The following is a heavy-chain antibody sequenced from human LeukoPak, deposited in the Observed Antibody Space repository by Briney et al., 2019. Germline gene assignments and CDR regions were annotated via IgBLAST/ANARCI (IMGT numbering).Heavy chain of an antibody. V-gene: IGHV3-21*01. CDR1: GFTFSSYS. J-gene: IGHJ4*02. Sequence: PGGSLRLSCAASGFTFSSYSMNWVRQAPGKGLEWVSSIRSSSSYIYYADSVKGRFTISRDNAKNSLYLQMNSLRAEDTAVYYCARDTKSRTIAARPLDYWGQGTLVTVSS. D-gene: IGHD6-6*01. CDR3: ARDTKSRTIAARPLDY. CDR2: IRSSSSYI.